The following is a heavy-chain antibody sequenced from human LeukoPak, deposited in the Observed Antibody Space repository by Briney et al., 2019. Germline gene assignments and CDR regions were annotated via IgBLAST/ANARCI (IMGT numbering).Heavy chain of an antibody. J-gene: IGHJ6*02. V-gene: IGHV6-1*01. CDR3: ARDPQLTGVPYCYGMDV. CDR1: GDSVSSNSAA. Sequence: SQTLSLTCAISGDSVSSNSAAWNWIRQSPSRGLEWLGRTYYRSKWYNDYAVSVKSRITINPDTSKNQFSLQLNSVTPEDTAVYYCARDPQLTGVPYCYGMDVWGQGTTVTVSS. CDR2: TYYRSKWYN. D-gene: IGHD7-27*01.